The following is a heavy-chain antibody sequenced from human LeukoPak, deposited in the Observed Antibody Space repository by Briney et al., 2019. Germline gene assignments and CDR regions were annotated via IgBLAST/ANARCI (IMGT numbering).Heavy chain of an antibody. CDR3: ARPLDSSNNYFDY. V-gene: IGHV3-21*01. D-gene: IGHD6-13*01. CDR1: GLTFSRNA. CDR2: ISSSSNYM. Sequence: GGSLRLSCAAFGLTFSRNAMNWVRQAPGKGLEWVSFISSSSNYMSYADSVKGRFTISRDNAKSSLYLQMNSLRAEDTAVYYCARPLDSSNNYFDYWGQGTLVTVSA. J-gene: IGHJ4*02.